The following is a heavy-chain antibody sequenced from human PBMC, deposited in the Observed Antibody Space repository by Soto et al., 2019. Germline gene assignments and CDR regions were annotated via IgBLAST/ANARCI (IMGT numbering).Heavy chain of an antibody. D-gene: IGHD3-10*01. CDR3: ARQGIGNLHGLVDV. CDR1: GGCIDGYN. V-gene: IGHV4-59*08. CDR2: VYYNGGS. J-gene: IGHJ6*02. Sequence: QVQLQESGPGLVKPSETLSLTCTVSGGCIDGYNCAWIRQPPGKALEWVGYVYYNGGSSYNPSLKRRVTLSMDTSKSQFSLQLRSVTAADTAVYYCARQGIGNLHGLVDVWGLGTTVTVSS.